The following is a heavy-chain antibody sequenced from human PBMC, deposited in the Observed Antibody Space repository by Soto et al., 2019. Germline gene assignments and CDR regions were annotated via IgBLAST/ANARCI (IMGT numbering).Heavy chain of an antibody. CDR1: GYTFTGYY. CDR3: ARVPYNWKQENYFDY. Sequence: QVQLVQSGAEVKKPGASVKVSCKASGYTFTGYYMHWVRQAPGQGLEWMGWINPNSGGTNYAQKFQGWVTMTRDTSISTAYMELSRLRSDDTAVYYCARVPYNWKQENYFDYWGQGTLVTVSS. CDR2: INPNSGGT. V-gene: IGHV1-2*04. J-gene: IGHJ4*02. D-gene: IGHD1-20*01.